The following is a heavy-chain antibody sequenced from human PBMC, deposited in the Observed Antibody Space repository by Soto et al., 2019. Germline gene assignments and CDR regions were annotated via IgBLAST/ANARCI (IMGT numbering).Heavy chain of an antibody. Sequence: EVQLVESGGGLVQPGGSLRLSCAASGFTFSSYWMSWVRQAPGKGLEWVANIKQDGSEKYYVDSVKGRFTISRDNAKNSLYLQMNSVGVDDTAVYYCARDNGNTGGWNYDFWSGYPFDYYYYCMDVWGKGTMVTVSS. CDR3: ARDNGNTGGWNYDFWSGYPFDYYYYCMDV. V-gene: IGHV3-7*01. CDR1: GFTFSSYW. D-gene: IGHD3-3*01. CDR2: IKQDGSEK. J-gene: IGHJ6*03.